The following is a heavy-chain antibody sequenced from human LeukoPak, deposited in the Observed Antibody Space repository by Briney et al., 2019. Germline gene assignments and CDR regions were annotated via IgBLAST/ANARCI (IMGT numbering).Heavy chain of an antibody. J-gene: IGHJ4*02. D-gene: IGHD3-10*01. V-gene: IGHV3-48*03. CDR2: ISSSGSTI. Sequence: GGSLRLSCAASGFTFSSYEMNWVRQAPGKGLEWVSYISSSGSTIYYADSVKGRFTISRDNAKNSLYLQMNSLRAEDTALYYCAKAYSGSSHYFDYWGQGTLVTVSS. CDR1: GFTFSSYE. CDR3: AKAYSGSSHYFDY.